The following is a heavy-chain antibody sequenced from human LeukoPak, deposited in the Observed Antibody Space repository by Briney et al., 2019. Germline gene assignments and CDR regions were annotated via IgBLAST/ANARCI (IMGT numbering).Heavy chain of an antibody. CDR2: ISYDGSNK. CDR3: ARRGQYRSSSEGSFDY. J-gene: IGHJ4*02. Sequence: PGGSLRLSCAASGFTFSSYAMHWVRQAPGKGLEWVAVISYDGSNKYYADSVKGRFTISRDNSKNTLYLQMNSLRAEDTAVYYCARRGQYRSSSEGSFDYWGQGTLVTVSS. D-gene: IGHD6-6*01. V-gene: IGHV3-30*04. CDR1: GFTFSSYA.